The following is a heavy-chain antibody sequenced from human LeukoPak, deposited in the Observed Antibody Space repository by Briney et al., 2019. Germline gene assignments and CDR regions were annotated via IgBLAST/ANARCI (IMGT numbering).Heavy chain of an antibody. Sequence: PGGSLRLSCAASGFTFSNAWMNWVRQAPGKGLEWVGRIKSKTDGGTTDYAAPVKGRFTISRDNSKNTLYLQMNSLRAEDTAVYYCAKDAGGAVAGTVSPDMGYWGQGTLVTVSS. V-gene: IGHV3-15*07. CDR2: IKSKTDGGTT. CDR1: GFTFSNAW. D-gene: IGHD6-19*01. CDR3: AKDAGGAVAGTVSPDMGY. J-gene: IGHJ4*02.